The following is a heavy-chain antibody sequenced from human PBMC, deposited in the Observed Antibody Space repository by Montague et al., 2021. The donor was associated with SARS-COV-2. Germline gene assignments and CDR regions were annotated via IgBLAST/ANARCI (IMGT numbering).Heavy chain of an antibody. Sequence: SETLSLTCAVSGGSISSPNLWSWVRQSPVKGLEWIGEIYHSGTTNSNPSLKSRVTISIDNSKNQFSLKLTSVTAADTAVYFCARVNKVDYYFEYWGQGALVTVSS. CDR2: IYHSGTT. CDR3: ARVNKVDYYFEY. D-gene: IGHD2/OR15-2a*01. V-gene: IGHV4-4*02. CDR1: GGSISSPNL. J-gene: IGHJ4*02.